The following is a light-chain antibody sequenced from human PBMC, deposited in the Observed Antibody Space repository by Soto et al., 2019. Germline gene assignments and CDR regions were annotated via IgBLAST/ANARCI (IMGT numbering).Light chain of an antibody. Sequence: EIVMTQSPATLSVSPGERATLSCRASQSVSSKLGWYQQKPGQAPRLLIYGASIRATGIPARFSGSGSGTEFTLTISSLQSEDFAVYYCQQYNNWPRTFGPGTIVDIK. CDR3: QQYNNWPRT. J-gene: IGKJ3*01. CDR2: GAS. CDR1: QSVSSK. V-gene: IGKV3-15*01.